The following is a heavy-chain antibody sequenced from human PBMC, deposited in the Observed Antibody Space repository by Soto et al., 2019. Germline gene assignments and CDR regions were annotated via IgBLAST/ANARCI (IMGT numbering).Heavy chain of an antibody. J-gene: IGHJ4*02. CDR3: ARSAISPFGGLIGPFDY. D-gene: IGHD3-16*02. CDR2: INAGNGNT. V-gene: IGHV1-3*05. CDR1: GYTFTAYA. Sequence: QVQLVQSGAEEKKPGASLKVSCQASGYTFTAYAIHWVRQAPGQRLEWMGWINAGNGNTRYLQKFQTRITITRDTSASTAYMELSSLTFADTAVYYCARSAISPFGGLIGPFDYWGQGNLVAVSS.